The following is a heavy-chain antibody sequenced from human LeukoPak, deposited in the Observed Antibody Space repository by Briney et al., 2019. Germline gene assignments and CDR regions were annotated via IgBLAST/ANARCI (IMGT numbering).Heavy chain of an antibody. CDR3: AADRDCSSRSCQPFNFDY. D-gene: IGHD2-2*01. CDR1: GFTFTRSA. Sequence: TANVSCTASGFTFTRSAMQWGPRSRGHRRRGWGWIVVGSDDTNYAQKFQESVTITRDMSTSTVYMELSSLRSEDTAVYYCAADRDCSSRSCQPFNFDYWGQGTLVTVSS. J-gene: IGHJ4*02. V-gene: IGHV1-58*02. CDR2: IVVGSDDT.